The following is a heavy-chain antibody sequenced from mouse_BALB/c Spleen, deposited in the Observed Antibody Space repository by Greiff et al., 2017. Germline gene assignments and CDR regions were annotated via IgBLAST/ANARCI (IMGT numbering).Heavy chain of an antibody. CDR1: GFNIKDTY. CDR3: ARRDYGNSYWYFDV. V-gene: IGHV14-3*02. D-gene: IGHD2-1*01. CDR2: IDPANGNT. Sequence: VQLQQSGAELVKPGASVKLSCTASGFNIKDTYMPWVKQRPEQGLEWIGRIDPANGNTKYDPKFQGKATITADTSSNTAYLQLSSLTSEDTAVYYCARRDYGNSYWYFDVWGAGTTVTVSS. J-gene: IGHJ1*01.